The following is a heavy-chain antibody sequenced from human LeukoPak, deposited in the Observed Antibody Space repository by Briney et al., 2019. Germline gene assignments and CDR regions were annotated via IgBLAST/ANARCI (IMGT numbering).Heavy chain of an antibody. J-gene: IGHJ4*02. Sequence: SETLSLTCTVSGDSISNYYWSWIRQPAGKGLDWIGRIYTSGSTNYNPSLKSRVTMSVDTSKNQFSLKLSSVTAAATAVYYCARVSLVRGAPDYYFDYWGQGTLVTVSS. CDR1: GDSISNYY. V-gene: IGHV4-4*07. CDR3: ARVSLVRGAPDYYFDY. D-gene: IGHD3-10*01. CDR2: IYTSGST.